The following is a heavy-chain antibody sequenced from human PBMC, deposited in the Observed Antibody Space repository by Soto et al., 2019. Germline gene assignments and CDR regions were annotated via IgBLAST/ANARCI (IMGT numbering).Heavy chain of an antibody. Sequence: GASVKVSCKASGYTFTSYAMHWVRQAPGQRLEWMGWINAGNGNTKYSQKFQGRVTITRDTSASTAYMELSSLRSEDTAVYYCARDLVRTPTIPWFDPWGQGTLVTVSS. CDR1: GYTFTSYA. D-gene: IGHD6-6*01. J-gene: IGHJ5*02. CDR3: ARDLVRTPTIPWFDP. CDR2: INAGNGNT. V-gene: IGHV1-3*01.